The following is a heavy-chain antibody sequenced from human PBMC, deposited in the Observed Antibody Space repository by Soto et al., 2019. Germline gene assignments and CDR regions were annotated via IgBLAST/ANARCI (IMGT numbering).Heavy chain of an antibody. CDR1: GYNMVDHW. CDR2: IYPGDSDT. V-gene: IGHV5-51*02. CDR3: ARIIAASGTSLHY. J-gene: IGHJ4*02. D-gene: IGHD6-13*01. Sequence: PGVLLQNPSEGSGYNMVDHWSGWVIQRPGKGMDWMGIIYPGDSDTRYSPSFQGQVTISADKSTSTAYLQWSSLKASDTSTYYWARIIAASGTSLHYWGQGALVT.